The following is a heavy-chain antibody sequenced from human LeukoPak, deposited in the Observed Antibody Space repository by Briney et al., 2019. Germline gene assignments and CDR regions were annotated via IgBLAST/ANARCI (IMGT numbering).Heavy chain of an antibody. J-gene: IGHJ6*03. Sequence: GESLKISCKGSGYSFTSYWIGWVRQMPGKGLEWMGIIYPGDSDTRYSPSFQGQVTISADKSISTAYLQWSSLKASDTAMYYCARHGCSSTSCYTDYYYMDVWGKGTTVTVSS. V-gene: IGHV5-51*01. CDR1: GYSFTSYW. CDR3: ARHGCSSTSCYTDYYYMDV. CDR2: IYPGDSDT. D-gene: IGHD2-2*02.